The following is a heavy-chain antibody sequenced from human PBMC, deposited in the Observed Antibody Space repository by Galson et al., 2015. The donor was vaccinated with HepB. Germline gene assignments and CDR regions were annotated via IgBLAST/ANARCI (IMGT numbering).Heavy chain of an antibody. Sequence: CAISGDSVSNGSAAWHWVRQSPSGGLEWLGRTFYRSRGFHNYAVALESRLAIIPDTSKDHFTLQLKSVTPEDTAVYYCARVAWGRLDPWGQGTLVIVSS. J-gene: IGHJ5*02. CDR2: TFYRSRGFH. CDR3: ARVAWGRLDP. CDR1: GDSVSNGSAA. V-gene: IGHV6-1*01. D-gene: IGHD3-16*01.